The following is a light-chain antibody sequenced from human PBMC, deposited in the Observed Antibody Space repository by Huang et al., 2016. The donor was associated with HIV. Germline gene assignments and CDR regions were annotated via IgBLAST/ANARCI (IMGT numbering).Light chain of an antibody. Sequence: EIVMTQSPDTLSVSPGQRVTLACRASQSVSSNLAWYQQKPGQAPRLLSFGASTRATGIPSMFTCSASGTEFTLTISSLQSEDFAVYYCQQYNNWPLFGGGTKVEIK. CDR2: GAS. CDR3: QQYNNWPL. V-gene: IGKV3-15*01. J-gene: IGKJ4*01. CDR1: QSVSSN.